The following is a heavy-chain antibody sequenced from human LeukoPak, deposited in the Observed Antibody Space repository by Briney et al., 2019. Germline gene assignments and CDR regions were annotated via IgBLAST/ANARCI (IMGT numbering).Heavy chain of an antibody. V-gene: IGHV3-23*01. CDR2: ISGSGGST. CDR3: ARDVPHNWFDT. CDR1: GFTFSSYA. J-gene: IGHJ5*02. Sequence: GGALRLSCAASGFTFSSYAMSWGRQAPGEGGGWVSAISGSGGSTYYADSVKGRFTISRDNSKNTLYLQMNSLRAEDTAVYYCARDVPHNWFDTWGQGTLVTVSS.